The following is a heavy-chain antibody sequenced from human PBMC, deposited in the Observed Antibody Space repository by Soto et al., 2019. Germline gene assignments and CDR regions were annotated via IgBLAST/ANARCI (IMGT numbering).Heavy chain of an antibody. D-gene: IGHD2-8*01. CDR3: ARGAVLMVYAMKVQVFDY. J-gene: IGHJ4*02. V-gene: IGHV3-30-3*01. Sequence: GGSLRLSCAASGFTFSSYAMHWVRQAPGKGLEWVAVISYDGSNKYYADSVKGRFTISRDNSKNTLYLQMNSLRAEDTAVYYCARGAVLMVYAMKVQVFDYWGQGTLVTVSS. CDR1: GFTFSSYA. CDR2: ISYDGSNK.